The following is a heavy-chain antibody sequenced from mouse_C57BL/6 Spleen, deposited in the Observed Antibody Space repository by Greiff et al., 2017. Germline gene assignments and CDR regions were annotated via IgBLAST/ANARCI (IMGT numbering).Heavy chain of an antibody. D-gene: IGHD4-1*01. CDR1: GYTFTDYE. V-gene: IGHV1-15*01. CDR2: IDPETGGT. J-gene: IGHJ3*01. CDR3: TRSGANWGFAY. Sequence: VKVVESGAELVRPGASVTLSCKASGYTFTDYEMHWVKQTPVHGLEWIGAIDPETGGTAYNQKFKGKAILTADKSSSTAYMELRSLTSEDSAVYYCTRSGANWGFAYWGQGTLVTVSA.